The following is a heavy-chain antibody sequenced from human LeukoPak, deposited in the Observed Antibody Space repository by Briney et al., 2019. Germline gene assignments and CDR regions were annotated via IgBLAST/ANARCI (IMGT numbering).Heavy chain of an antibody. J-gene: IGHJ3*02. CDR1: GGSITSYY. CDR2: IYTSGST. CDR3: AREYDFWSGYDAFDI. D-gene: IGHD3-3*01. Sequence: PSETLSLTCTVSGGSITSYYWSWIRQPAGKGLEWIGRIYTSGSTNYNPSLKSRVTMSVDTSKNQFSLRLSSVTAADTAVYYCAREYDFWSGYDAFDIWGQGTMVTVSS. V-gene: IGHV4-4*07.